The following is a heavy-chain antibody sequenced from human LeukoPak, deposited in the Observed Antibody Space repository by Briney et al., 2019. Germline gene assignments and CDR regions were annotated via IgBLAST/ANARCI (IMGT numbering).Heavy chain of an antibody. J-gene: IGHJ3*02. CDR2: IYPGDSDT. CDR3: ATETFYYDSSGYGDAFDI. CDR1: GYSFTTYW. V-gene: IGHV5-51*01. Sequence: GESLKISCKGSGYSFTTYWIGWVRQMPGKGLEWMGIIYPGDSDTRYSPSFQGQVTISADKSISTAYLQWSSLKASDTAMYYCATETFYYDSSGYGDAFDIWGHGTMVTVSS. D-gene: IGHD3-22*01.